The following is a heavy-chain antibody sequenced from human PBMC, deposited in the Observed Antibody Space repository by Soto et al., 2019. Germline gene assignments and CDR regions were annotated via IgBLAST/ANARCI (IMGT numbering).Heavy chain of an antibody. V-gene: IGHV2-5*02. D-gene: IGHD5-18*01. Sequence: QITLKESGPTLVKPTQTLTLTCTFSGFSLSTSGVGVGWIRQPQGKALEWLALIYWDDDKRYSPSLKSRLTITNDTSKNQVVHTMTNMNAVDTATYYCAHTLIQLWGFDYWGQGTLVTVSS. CDR1: GFSLSTSGVG. CDR3: AHTLIQLWGFDY. CDR2: IYWDDDK. J-gene: IGHJ4*02.